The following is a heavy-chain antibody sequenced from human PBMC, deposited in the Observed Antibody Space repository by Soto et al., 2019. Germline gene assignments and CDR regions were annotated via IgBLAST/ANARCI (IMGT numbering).Heavy chain of an antibody. CDR2: ISSGSSYI. J-gene: IGHJ4*02. D-gene: IGHD6-6*01. V-gene: IGHV3-21*01. Sequence: PGGSLRLSCAASGFTFSTYTMKWVRQAPGKGLEWVSSISSGSSYIYYADSVRGRFTISRDNAKNSLFLQVNSLRAEDTAVYYCARVINQQPVGTGDYWGQGTLVNVSS. CDR3: ARVINQQPVGTGDY. CDR1: GFTFSTYT.